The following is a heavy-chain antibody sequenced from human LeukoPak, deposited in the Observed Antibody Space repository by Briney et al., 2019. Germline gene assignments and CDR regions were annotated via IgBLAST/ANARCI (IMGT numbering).Heavy chain of an antibody. J-gene: IGHJ4*02. D-gene: IGHD3-10*01. Sequence: ASVKVSCKASGYTFTSYGISWVRQAPGQGLEWMGVINPSGGRTSYAPKFQGRVTMSRDMSTSTVYMELSRLRSDDTAVYYCARSRHYYGSGSSGYWGQGTLVTVSS. V-gene: IGHV1-46*01. CDR1: GYTFTSYG. CDR3: ARSRHYYGSGSSGY. CDR2: INPSGGRT.